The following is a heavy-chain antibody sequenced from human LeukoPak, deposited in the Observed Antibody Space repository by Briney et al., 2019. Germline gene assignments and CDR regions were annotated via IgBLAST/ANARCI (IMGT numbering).Heavy chain of an antibody. D-gene: IGHD2-2*01. J-gene: IGHJ4*02. CDR3: ARALGYCSSTSCYFDY. Sequence: ASVKVSCKASGYTFTGYSIHWVRQAPGQGLEWMGWINPNSGGTNYAQKFQGRVTMTRDTSISTAYMELSRLRSDDTAMYYCARALGYCSSTSCYFDYWGQGTLVTVSS. CDR1: GYTFTGYS. CDR2: INPNSGGT. V-gene: IGHV1-2*02.